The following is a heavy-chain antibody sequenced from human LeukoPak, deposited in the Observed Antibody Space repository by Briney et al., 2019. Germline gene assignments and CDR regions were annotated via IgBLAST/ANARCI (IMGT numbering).Heavy chain of an antibody. D-gene: IGHD6-13*01. V-gene: IGHV1-8*01. Sequence: ASVKVSCKASGYTFTSYDIIWVRQATGQGLEWMGWMNPNNGNTAYAQKFQGRVTMTRNTSISTAYMELTSLRSEDTAVYYCAGPPPLGAALGIGYWGQGTLVTVSS. CDR2: MNPNNGNT. CDR3: AGPPPLGAALGIGY. CDR1: GYTFTSYD. J-gene: IGHJ4*02.